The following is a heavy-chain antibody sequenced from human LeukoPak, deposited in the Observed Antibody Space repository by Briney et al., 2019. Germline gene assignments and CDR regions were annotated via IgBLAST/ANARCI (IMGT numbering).Heavy chain of an antibody. J-gene: IGHJ4*02. D-gene: IGHD3-22*01. Sequence: SGGSLRLSCAASGFTFSSYSMNWVRQAPGKGLEWVLYISSSSSTIYYADSVKGRFTISRDNAKNSLYLQMNSLRAEDTAVYYCARAPRYDSSGYYYVWGQGTLVTVSS. CDR2: ISSSSSTI. V-gene: IGHV3-48*01. CDR1: GFTFSSYS. CDR3: ARAPRYDSSGYYYV.